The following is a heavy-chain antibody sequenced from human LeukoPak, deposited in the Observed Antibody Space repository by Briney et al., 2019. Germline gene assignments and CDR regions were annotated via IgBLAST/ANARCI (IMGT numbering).Heavy chain of an antibody. CDR1: GFTFSSYW. V-gene: IGHV3-7*01. CDR2: IKHDGRDK. CDR3: ASHDSWRFDY. D-gene: IGHD2-15*01. J-gene: IGHJ4*02. Sequence: GGSLRLSCAASGFTFSSYWMSWVRQAPGKGLEWVANIKHDGRDKYYADSVKGRFIISRDNAKNSLYLQMNSLRAEDTAVYYCASHDSWRFDYWGQGTLVTVPS.